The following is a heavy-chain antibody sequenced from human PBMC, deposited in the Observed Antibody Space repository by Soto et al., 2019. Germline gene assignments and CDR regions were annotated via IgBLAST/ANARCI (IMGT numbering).Heavy chain of an antibody. V-gene: IGHV1-18*01. CDR3: ARERYYDSSASAGSRGYCDY. D-gene: IGHD3-22*01. CDR1: GYTFTSYG. CDR2: ISAYNGNT. Sequence: QVQLVQSGAEVKKPGASVKVSCKASGYTFTSYGISWVRQAPGQGLEWMGWISAYNGNTNYAQKLQGRVTMNTDTCTSTAYMELRSRRSDDTAVYYCARERYYDSSASAGSRGYCDYWGQGTLVTVSS. J-gene: IGHJ4*02.